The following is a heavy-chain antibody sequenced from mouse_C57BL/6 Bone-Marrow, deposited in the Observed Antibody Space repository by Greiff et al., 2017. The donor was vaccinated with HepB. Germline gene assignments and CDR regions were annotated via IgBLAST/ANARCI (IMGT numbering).Heavy chain of an antibody. CDR3: ARYGDYGSSYVGYFDV. CDR2: ISYSGST. V-gene: IGHV3-8*01. Sequence: EVKLMESGPGLAKPSQTLSLTCSVTGYSITSDYWNWIRKFPGNKLEYMGYISYSGSTYYNPSLKSRISITLDTSKNKYYLQLNSVTTEDTATYYGARYGDYGSSYVGYFDVWGTGTTVTVSS. CDR1: GYSITSDY. J-gene: IGHJ1*03. D-gene: IGHD1-1*01.